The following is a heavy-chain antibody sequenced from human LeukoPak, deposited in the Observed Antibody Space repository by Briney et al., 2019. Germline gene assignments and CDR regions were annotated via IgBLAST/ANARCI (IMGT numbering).Heavy chain of an antibody. D-gene: IGHD1-1*01. V-gene: IGHV4-59*07. CDR1: GGSISSYY. CDR3: ARILLSATGDRWYFDL. Sequence: PSDTLSLTCTVPGGSISSYYWSWLRQPPGKGLEWNGYIYYNENTKYNPSLKSRVTISVATSKNHFSLNLSSVTAADTAVYYCARILLSATGDRWYFDLWGRGTLVTVSS. CDR2: IYYNENT. J-gene: IGHJ2*01.